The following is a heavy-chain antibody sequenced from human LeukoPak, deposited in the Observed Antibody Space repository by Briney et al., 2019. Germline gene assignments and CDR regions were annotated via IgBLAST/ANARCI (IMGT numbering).Heavy chain of an antibody. D-gene: IGHD3-10*01. CDR1: GGSFSGYY. J-gene: IGHJ6*02. CDR2: INHSGST. Sequence: SETLSLTCAVYGGSFSGYYWSWIRQPPGKGLEWIGEINHSGSTNYNPSLKSRVTISVDTSKNQFSLKLSSVTAADTAVYYCARGVVRGALRSGMDVWGQGTTVTVS. CDR3: ARGVVRGALRSGMDV. V-gene: IGHV4-34*01.